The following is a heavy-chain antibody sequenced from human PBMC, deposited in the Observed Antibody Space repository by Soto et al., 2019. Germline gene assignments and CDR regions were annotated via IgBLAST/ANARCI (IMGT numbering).Heavy chain of an antibody. CDR2: IIPIFGTA. CDR3: ARVRAVAGTSYYYGMDV. J-gene: IGHJ6*02. D-gene: IGHD6-19*01. Sequence: SVKVFCKASGGTFSSYAISWVRQAPGQGLEWMGGIIPIFGTANYAQKFQGRVTITADESTSTAYMELSSLRSEDTAVYYCARVRAVAGTSYYYGMDVWGQGTTVTVSS. V-gene: IGHV1-69*13. CDR1: GGTFSSYA.